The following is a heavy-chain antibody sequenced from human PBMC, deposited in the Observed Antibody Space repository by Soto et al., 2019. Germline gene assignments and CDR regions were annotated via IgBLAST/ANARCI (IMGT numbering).Heavy chain of an antibody. CDR3: ARQRGEARLGVVIPYGMDV. Sequence: SSETLSLTCTVSGGSISSGGYYWSWIRQHPGKGLEWIGYIYYSGSTYYNPSLKSRVTISVDTSKNQFSLKLSSVTAADTAVYYCARQRGEARLGVVIPYGMDVWGQGTKVTVYS. CDR1: GGSISSGGYY. D-gene: IGHD3-3*01. V-gene: IGHV4-31*03. J-gene: IGHJ6*02. CDR2: IYYSGST.